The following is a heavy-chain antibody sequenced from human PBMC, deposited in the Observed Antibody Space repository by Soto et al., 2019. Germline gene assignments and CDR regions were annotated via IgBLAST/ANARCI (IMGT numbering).Heavy chain of an antibody. CDR2: IYYSGST. CDR1: GGSISSYY. D-gene: IGHD1-1*01. J-gene: IGHJ4*02. CDR3: ARESAGTFSFDY. Sequence: LSLTCTVSGGSISSYYWSWIRQPPGKGLEWIGYIYYSGSTNYNPSLKSRVTISVDTSKNQFSLKLSSVTAADTAVYYCARESAGTFSFDYWGQGTLVTVSS. V-gene: IGHV4-59*01.